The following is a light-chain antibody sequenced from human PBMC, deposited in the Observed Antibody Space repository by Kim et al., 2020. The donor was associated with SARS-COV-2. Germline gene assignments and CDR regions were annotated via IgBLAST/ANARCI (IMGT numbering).Light chain of an antibody. J-gene: IGKJ4*01. CDR2: DAS. CDR1: QSISIH. CDR3: QQRNSWPLT. Sequence: EIVLTQSPATLSLSPGERATLSCRTSQSISIHLAWYQQKPGQAPRLVISDASNRATGIPARFSGSGSGTDFTLTISSLEPEDFAVYYCQQRNSWPLTFGGGTKLEI. V-gene: IGKV3-11*01.